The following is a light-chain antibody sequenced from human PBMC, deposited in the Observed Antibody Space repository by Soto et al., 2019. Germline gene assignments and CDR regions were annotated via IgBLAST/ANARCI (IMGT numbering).Light chain of an antibody. CDR2: EVS. V-gene: IGLV2-18*02. CDR3: NSYTSSNTYV. J-gene: IGLJ1*01. Sequence: QSALTQPPSVTGSPGQSVTISCTGTSSDVGSYNCVSWYQQPPGTAPKLMIYEVSNRPSGVPDRFSGSKSGNTASLTISGLHPEDEADYYCNSYTSSNTYVFGTGTKVTVL. CDR1: SSDVGSYNC.